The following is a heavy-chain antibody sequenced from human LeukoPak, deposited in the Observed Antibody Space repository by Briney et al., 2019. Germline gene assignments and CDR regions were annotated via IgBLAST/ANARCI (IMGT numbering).Heavy chain of an antibody. Sequence: PSETLSLTCAVYGGSFSGYYWSWIRQPPGKRLEWIGEINHSGTTNYHPSLKSRVTLSVDTSRNQFSLKLSSVTAADTAVYYCARGRGTIFGVVNPPPPFDPWGQGTLVTVSS. D-gene: IGHD3-3*01. CDR3: ARGRGTIFGVVNPPPPFDP. J-gene: IGHJ5*02. CDR2: INHSGTT. CDR1: GGSFSGYY. V-gene: IGHV4-34*01.